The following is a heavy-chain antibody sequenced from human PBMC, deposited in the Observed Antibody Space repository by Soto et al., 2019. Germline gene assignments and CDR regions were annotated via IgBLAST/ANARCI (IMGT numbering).Heavy chain of an antibody. Sequence: SQTLSLTCAISGDSVSSNSAAWNWIRQSPSRGLEWLGRTYYRSKWYNDYAVSVKSRITINPDTSKNQFSLQLNSVTPEDTAVYYCARDKYITGITAQYYYYYGMDVWGQGTMVT. CDR1: GDSVSSNSAA. D-gene: IGHD1-7*01. V-gene: IGHV6-1*01. CDR2: TYYRSKWYN. CDR3: ARDKYITGITAQYYYYYGMDV. J-gene: IGHJ6*02.